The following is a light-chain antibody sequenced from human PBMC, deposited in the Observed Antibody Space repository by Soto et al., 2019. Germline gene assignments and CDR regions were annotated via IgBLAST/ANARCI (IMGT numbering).Light chain of an antibody. Sequence: EVVLTQSPVTLALSPGERATLSCRASQNVDIYVAWYQQKPGQAPRLLIYDASNRATGIPARFSGSGSGTDVTLTISSLEPEDFAVYYCQQRRDWPPLTFGGGTKVEIK. CDR1: QNVDIY. CDR3: QQRRDWPPLT. V-gene: IGKV3-11*01. CDR2: DAS. J-gene: IGKJ4*01.